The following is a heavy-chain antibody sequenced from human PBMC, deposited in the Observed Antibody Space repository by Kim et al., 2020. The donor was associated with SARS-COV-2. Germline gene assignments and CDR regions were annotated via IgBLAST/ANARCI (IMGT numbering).Heavy chain of an antibody. CDR2: ITWDGGST. V-gene: IGHV3-43*01. D-gene: IGHD3-16*02. CDR3: ARVGGDLSTYQFYFDY. CDR1: GFNFDYYT. Sequence: GGSLRLSCVASGFNFDYYTMHWVRQVPGKGLEWVSLITWDGGSTFYADSVKGRFTISRDNSKNSLYLQMNSLRTEDTALYYCARVGGDLSTYQFYFDYWGQGTLVTVSS. J-gene: IGHJ4*02.